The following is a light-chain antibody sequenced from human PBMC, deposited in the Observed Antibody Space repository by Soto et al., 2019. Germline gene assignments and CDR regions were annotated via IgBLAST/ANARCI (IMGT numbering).Light chain of an antibody. V-gene: IGKV1-6*02. CDR1: QDIRNE. J-gene: IGKJ1*01. Sequence: AIQMTQSPSSLSAAVGDRVTITCRASQDIRNELGWYQQKPGKAPNLLIYAASSLHTGVPSRFSGSGSGSYFTLTISGLRPDDFATYYCLQDYNYPRTFGRGTKVEVK. CDR3: LQDYNYPRT. CDR2: AAS.